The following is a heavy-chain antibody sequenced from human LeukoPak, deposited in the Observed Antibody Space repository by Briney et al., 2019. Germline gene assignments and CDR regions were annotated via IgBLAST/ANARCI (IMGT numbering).Heavy chain of an antibody. CDR1: GLTFSSYW. J-gene: IGHJ6*02. Sequence: AGGSLRLSCAASGLTFSSYWMSWVRQAPGKGLEWVANIKQDGSEKYYVDSVKGRFTISRDNAKNSLYLQMNSLRAEDTAVYYCARDRMVRGVIILNYYGMDVWGQGTTVTVSS. CDR2: IKQDGSEK. V-gene: IGHV3-7*01. CDR3: ARDRMVRGVIILNYYGMDV. D-gene: IGHD3-10*01.